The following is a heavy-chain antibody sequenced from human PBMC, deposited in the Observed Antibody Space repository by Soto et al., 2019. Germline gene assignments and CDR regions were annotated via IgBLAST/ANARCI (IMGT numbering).Heavy chain of an antibody. D-gene: IGHD6-13*01. CDR3: ARQRSSSWFDWWGSMDV. Sequence: LGESLKISCKGSGYSFTSYWIGWVRQMPGKGLEWMGIIYPGDSDTRYSPSFQGQVTISADKSISTAYLQWSSLKASDTAMYYCARQRSSSWFDWWGSMDVWGQGTTVTVSS. CDR2: IYPGDSDT. J-gene: IGHJ6*02. V-gene: IGHV5-51*01. CDR1: GYSFTSYW.